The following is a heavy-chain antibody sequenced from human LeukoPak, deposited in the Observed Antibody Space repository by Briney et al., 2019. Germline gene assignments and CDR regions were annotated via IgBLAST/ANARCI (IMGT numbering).Heavy chain of an antibody. D-gene: IGHD6-19*01. V-gene: IGHV4-4*02. CDR3: ARDALNRIAVPQEFDY. Sequence: SETLSLTCAVSGGSISSSNWWSWVRQPPGKGLEWIGEIYHSGSTNYNPSLKSRVTISVDRSENQFSLRLISVTAADTAVYYCARDALNRIAVPQEFDYWGQGTLVTVSS. CDR2: IYHSGST. CDR1: GGSISSSNW. J-gene: IGHJ4*02.